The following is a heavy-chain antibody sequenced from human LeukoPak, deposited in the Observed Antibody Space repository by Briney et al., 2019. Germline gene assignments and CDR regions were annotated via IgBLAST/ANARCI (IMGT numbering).Heavy chain of an antibody. J-gene: IGHJ3*02. Sequence: GTSVTVSCTASGFTFTSSAVQWVRQARGQRLEWIGWIVVGSGNTNYAQKFQERVTITRDMSTSTAYMELSSLRSEDTAVYYCASRGVRDSAFDIWGQGTMVTVSS. CDR1: GFTFTSSA. CDR3: ASRGVRDSAFDI. V-gene: IGHV1-58*01. CDR2: IVVGSGNT. D-gene: IGHD1-26*01.